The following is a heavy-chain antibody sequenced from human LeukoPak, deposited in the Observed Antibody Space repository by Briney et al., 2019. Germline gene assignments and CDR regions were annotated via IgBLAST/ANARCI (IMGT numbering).Heavy chain of an antibody. CDR1: GGTFSSYA. J-gene: IGHJ4*02. V-gene: IGHV1-69*13. Sequence: ASVKVSCKASGGTFSSYAISWVRQAPGRGLEWMGGIIPTFGTANYAQKFQGRVTITADESTSTAYMELSSLRSEDTAVYYCARALPVAGRSPFDYWGQGTLVTVSS. CDR2: IIPTFGTA. D-gene: IGHD6-19*01. CDR3: ARALPVAGRSPFDY.